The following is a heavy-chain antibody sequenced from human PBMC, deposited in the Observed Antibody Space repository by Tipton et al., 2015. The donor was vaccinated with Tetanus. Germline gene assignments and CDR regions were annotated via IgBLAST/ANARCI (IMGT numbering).Heavy chain of an antibody. CDR3: ARNVYTVTNDAFDI. CDR2: IHHSGLA. CDR1: GDSVSTGNFY. Sequence: LRLSCTVSGDSVSTGNFYWSWIRQPPGKGLEWIAFIHHSGLAFSKPPLKSRVSISIDTSQNQFSLRLTSVTAADTAVYFCARNVYTVTNDAFDIWGHGTLVNVSS. D-gene: IGHD4-11*01. J-gene: IGHJ3*02. V-gene: IGHV4-30-4*01.